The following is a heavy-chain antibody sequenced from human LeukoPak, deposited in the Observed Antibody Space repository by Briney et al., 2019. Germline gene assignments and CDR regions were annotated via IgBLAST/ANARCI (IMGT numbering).Heavy chain of an antibody. CDR3: AGGVTRTFDY. J-gene: IGHJ4*02. D-gene: IGHD3-10*01. Sequence: SETLSLTCTVSGGPISNFYWNWIRQPPGKGLEWIGYISYSGSTNYNPSLKSRVIISADTSKTQFSLKLSSVTATDTAVYYCAGGVTRTFDYWGQGTLVTASS. V-gene: IGHV4-59*08. CDR1: GGPISNFY. CDR2: ISYSGST.